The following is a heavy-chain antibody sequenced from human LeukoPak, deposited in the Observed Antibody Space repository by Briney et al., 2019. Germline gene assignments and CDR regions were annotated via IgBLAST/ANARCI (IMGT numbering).Heavy chain of an antibody. D-gene: IGHD1-26*01. Sequence: PSETLSLTCTVAGDSISGYYWSWLRQPPGKGLEWIGYISNNWRTDYNPSLKSRVTISADTAKNQFSLRLSSVTAADTAVYFCAKDSPVGSNKRGFHYLGQGVLVTVAS. J-gene: IGHJ4*02. CDR2: ISNNWRT. CDR1: GDSISGYY. V-gene: IGHV4-59*01. CDR3: AKDSPVGSNKRGFHY.